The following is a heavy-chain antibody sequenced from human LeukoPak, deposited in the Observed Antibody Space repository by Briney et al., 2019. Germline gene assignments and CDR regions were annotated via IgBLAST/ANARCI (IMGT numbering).Heavy chain of an antibody. CDR3: ARGVARQGQQLLISAILDY. Sequence: PGRSLRLSCAASGFTFSSYAMHWVRQAPGKGLEWVAVISYDGSNKYYADSVKGRFTISRDNSKNTLYLQMNSLRAEDTAVYYCARGVARQGQQLLISAILDYWGQGTLVTVSS. V-gene: IGHV3-30*04. CDR1: GFTFSSYA. CDR2: ISYDGSNK. D-gene: IGHD2-2*01. J-gene: IGHJ4*02.